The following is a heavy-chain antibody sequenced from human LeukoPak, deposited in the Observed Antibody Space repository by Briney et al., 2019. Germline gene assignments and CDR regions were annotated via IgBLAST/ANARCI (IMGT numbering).Heavy chain of an antibody. J-gene: IGHJ4*02. D-gene: IGHD3-9*01. CDR3: ARVELRYFDFDC. V-gene: IGHV4-31*03. Sequence: SETLSLTCTVSGGSISSGGYYWSWIRQHPGKGLEWIGYIYYSGSTYYNPSLKSRVTISVDTSKNQFSLKLSSVTAADTAVYYCARVELRYFDFDCWGQGTLVTVSS. CDR2: IYYSGST. CDR1: GGSISSGGYY.